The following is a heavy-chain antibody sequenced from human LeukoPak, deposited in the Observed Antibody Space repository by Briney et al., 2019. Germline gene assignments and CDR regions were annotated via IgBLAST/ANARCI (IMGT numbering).Heavy chain of an antibody. J-gene: IGHJ3*02. CDR2: IKQDGSEK. CDR1: GFTFSSYW. Sequence: GGSLRLSCAASGFTFSSYWMSWVRQAPGKGLEWVANIKQDGSEKYYVDSVKGRFTISRDNAKNSLYLQMNSLRAEDTAVYYCAKDYRLRGNAFDIWGQGTMVTVSS. D-gene: IGHD4-17*01. CDR3: AKDYRLRGNAFDI. V-gene: IGHV3-7*03.